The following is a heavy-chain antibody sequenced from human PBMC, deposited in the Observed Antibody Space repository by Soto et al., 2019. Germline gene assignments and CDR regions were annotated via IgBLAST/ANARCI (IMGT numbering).Heavy chain of an antibody. CDR1: GGSFSGYY. Sequence: QVQLQQWGAGLLKPSETLSLTCAVYGGSFSGYYWSWIRQPPGKGLEWIGEINHSGSTNYNPSLKSRVTISVDTSKNQFSLKLSSVTAADTAVYYCVRGLTRSVRGVIWFDYWGQGTLVTVSS. CDR2: INHSGST. D-gene: IGHD3-10*01. J-gene: IGHJ4*02. V-gene: IGHV4-34*01. CDR3: VRGLTRSVRGVIWFDY.